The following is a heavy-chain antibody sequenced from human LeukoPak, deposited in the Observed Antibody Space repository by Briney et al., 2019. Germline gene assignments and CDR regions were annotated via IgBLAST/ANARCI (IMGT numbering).Heavy chain of an antibody. J-gene: IGHJ4*02. Sequence: SETLSLTCTVSGGSISSYYWSWIRQPPGKGLEWIGEINHSVSTNYNPYLKSRVTISVDTSKNQFSLKLSSVTAADTAVYYCAGGNDYGDYFSSGGLDYWGQGTLVTVSS. CDR1: GGSISSYY. CDR3: AGGNDYGDYFSSGGLDY. CDR2: INHSVST. D-gene: IGHD4-17*01. V-gene: IGHV4-34*01.